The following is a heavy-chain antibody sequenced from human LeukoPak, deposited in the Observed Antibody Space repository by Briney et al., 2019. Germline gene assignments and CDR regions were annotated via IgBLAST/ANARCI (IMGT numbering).Heavy chain of an antibody. V-gene: IGHV3-23*01. CDR1: GFTFSRYA. D-gene: IGHD2-21*01. Sequence: GGSLRLSCAASGFTFSRYAMSWVRQAPGKGLELVSAISGSGGSTYYADSVKGRFTISRDNSKNTLYLQMNSLRAEDTAVYYCAKDEGHIPNYWGQGTLVTVSS. CDR2: ISGSGGST. J-gene: IGHJ4*02. CDR3: AKDEGHIPNY.